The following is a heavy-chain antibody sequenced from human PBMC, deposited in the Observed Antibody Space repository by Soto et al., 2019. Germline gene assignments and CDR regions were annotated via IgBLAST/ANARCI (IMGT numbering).Heavy chain of an antibody. J-gene: IGHJ4*02. CDR3: ARGGLTTVALDY. Sequence: VQLVQSGAEVKKPGSSLKVSCSISGGTITDYLISWLRQAPGQGLEWMGGIIPVSGTTYFAQKFQDRVTITADDSTKTAYMELSSLRSEDTAVSYCARGGLTTVALDYWGQGTLVTVSS. CDR1: GGTITDYL. CDR2: IIPVSGTT. D-gene: IGHD4-17*01. V-gene: IGHV1-69*01.